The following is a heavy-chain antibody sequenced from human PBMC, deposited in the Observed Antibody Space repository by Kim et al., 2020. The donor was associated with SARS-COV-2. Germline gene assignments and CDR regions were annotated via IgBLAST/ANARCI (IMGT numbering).Heavy chain of an antibody. CDR2: IYYSGST. J-gene: IGHJ6*02. CDR3: ARGGIVVVPAASYYYYYGMDV. CDR1: GGSISSSSYY. Sequence: SETLSLTCTVSGGSISSSSYYWGWIRQPPGKGLEWIGSIYYSGSTYYNPSLNSRVTISVDTSKNQFSLKLSSVTAADTAVYYCARGGIVVVPAASYYYYYGMDVWGQGTTVTVSS. V-gene: IGHV4-39*07. D-gene: IGHD2-2*01.